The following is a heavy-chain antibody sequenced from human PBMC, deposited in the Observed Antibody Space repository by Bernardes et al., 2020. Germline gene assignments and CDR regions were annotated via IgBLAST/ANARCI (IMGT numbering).Heavy chain of an antibody. J-gene: IGHJ5*02. D-gene: IGHD6-13*01. CDR2: ISWNSGSI. V-gene: IGHV3-9*01. Sequence: GGSLRLSCAASGFTFDDYAMHWVRQAPGKGLEWVSGISWNSGSIGYADSVKGRFTISRDNAKNSLYLQMNSLRAEDTALYYCAKLADIAAAGTGWFDPWGQGTLFTVSS. CDR3: AKLADIAAAGTGWFDP. CDR1: GFTFDDYA.